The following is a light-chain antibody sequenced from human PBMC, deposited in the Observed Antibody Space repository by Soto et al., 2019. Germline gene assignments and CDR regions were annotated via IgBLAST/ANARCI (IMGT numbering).Light chain of an antibody. Sequence: EIVLTQSPVTLSLSPGERATLSCRANQIGNSYSAWYHQKPGQPPRLLIYGASTSATGIPARFSGSGSGTDFTLTISRLEPEDFAVYYCQYYGSSITFGGGTKVDIK. CDR3: QYYGSSIT. V-gene: IGKV3-20*01. CDR2: GAS. J-gene: IGKJ4*01. CDR1: QIGNSY.